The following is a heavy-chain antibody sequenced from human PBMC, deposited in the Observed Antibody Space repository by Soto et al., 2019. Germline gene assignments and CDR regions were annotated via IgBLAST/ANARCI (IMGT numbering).Heavy chain of an antibody. CDR3: ARDPKTSGGQHWAFNYFDS. CDR2: ISYDGANK. D-gene: IGHD7-27*01. Sequence: GGSLRLSCAASGFSFSISPMHWVRQAPGKGPEWVALISYDGANKFYADSVKGRFTISRDNSKSTLYLQVDSLRPEDAAVYYCARDPKTSGGQHWAFNYFDSWGQGTLVTVSS. J-gene: IGHJ4*02. V-gene: IGHV3-30-3*01. CDR1: GFSFSISP.